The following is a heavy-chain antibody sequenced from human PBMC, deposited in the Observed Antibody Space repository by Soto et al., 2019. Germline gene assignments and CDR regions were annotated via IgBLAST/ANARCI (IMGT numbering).Heavy chain of an antibody. CDR2: IWYDGSNT. CDR1: GFTFSSYG. J-gene: IGHJ3*02. V-gene: IGHV3-33*01. CDR3: ARDNVIPRTAFDI. D-gene: IGHD3-16*02. Sequence: QVQLVESGGGVVQPGRSLRLSCAASGFTFSSYGMHWVRQAPGKGLEWVAVIWYDGSNTYYADSVKGRFTISRDNSKNTLYLQMNGLRAEDTAVYYCARDNVIPRTAFDIWGQGTMVTVSS.